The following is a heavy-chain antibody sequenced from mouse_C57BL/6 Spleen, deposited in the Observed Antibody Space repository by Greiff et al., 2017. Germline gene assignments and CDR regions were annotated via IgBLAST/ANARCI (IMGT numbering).Heavy chain of an antibody. CDR2: ISYDGSN. J-gene: IGHJ3*01. V-gene: IGHV3-6*01. D-gene: IGHD2-2*01. CDR1: GYSIPSGYY. CDR3: ARDLLSTMVTTGLAY. Sequence: VQLKESGPGLVKPSQSLSLTCSVTGYSIPSGYYWNWIRQFPGNKLEWMGYISYDGSNNYNPSLKNRISITRYTSKTQFFLKLNSVTTEDTATYYCARDLLSTMVTTGLAYWGQGTLVTVSA.